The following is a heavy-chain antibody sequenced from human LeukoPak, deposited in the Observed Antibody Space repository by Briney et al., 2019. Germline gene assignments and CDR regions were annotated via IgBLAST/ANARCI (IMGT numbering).Heavy chain of an antibody. CDR1: GYTFTSYY. V-gene: IGHV1-18*04. CDR2: ISAYNGNT. Sequence: EASVKVSCKASGYTFTSYYMHWVRQAPGQGLEWMGWISAYNGNTNYAQKLQGRVTMTTDTSTSTAYMELRSLRSDDTAVYYCATVKRVRFRNFPKDYWGQGTLVTVSS. CDR3: ATVKRVRFRNFPKDY. J-gene: IGHJ4*02.